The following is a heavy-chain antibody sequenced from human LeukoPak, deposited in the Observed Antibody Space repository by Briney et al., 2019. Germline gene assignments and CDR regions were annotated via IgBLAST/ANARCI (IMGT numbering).Heavy chain of an antibody. CDR2: IRSDGSNK. CDR1: GFSFSDYG. J-gene: IGHJ4*02. CDR3: ARETDPLGYCSGGSCCLDH. V-gene: IGHV3-30*02. Sequence: GGSLRLSCAASGFSFSDYGIYWVRQAPGKGLEWVALIRSDGSNKYYPDSMKGRFTISRDNSKNTAYLQMNSLRAEDTAVYYCARETDPLGYCSGGSCCLDHWGQGTLVTVSS. D-gene: IGHD2-15*01.